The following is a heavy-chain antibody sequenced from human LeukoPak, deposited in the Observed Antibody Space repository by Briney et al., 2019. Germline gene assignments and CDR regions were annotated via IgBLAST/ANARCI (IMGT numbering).Heavy chain of an antibody. CDR2: ISTYTGRA. CDR3: ARADGTNSGTNAFDV. J-gene: IGHJ3*01. CDR1: AYRFTVYY. D-gene: IGHD4-23*01. V-gene: IGHV1-18*01. Sequence: GASVKVSCKTSAYRFTVYYILWVRQAPGHGLDYVGWISTYTGRANYAQKFQGRVSVITDTSTSTAYLELTNLTSSDTGLYYCARADGTNSGTNAFDVWGLGTMVTVAS.